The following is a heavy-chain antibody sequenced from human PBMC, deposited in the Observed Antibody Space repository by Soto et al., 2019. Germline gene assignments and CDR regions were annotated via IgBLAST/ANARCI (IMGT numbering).Heavy chain of an antibody. Sequence: QVQLQESGPGLVKPSQTLSLTCTVSGGSISSGGYYWSWIRQHPGNGLEWIGYIYYSGSTYYNPSLKSRVTISXXTXKXXFALKLSSVTAADTAVYYGARGGDSSGWYNKDFDYWGQGTLVTVSS. J-gene: IGHJ4*02. CDR2: IYYSGST. CDR3: ARGGDSSGWYNKDFDY. V-gene: IGHV4-31*03. D-gene: IGHD6-19*01. CDR1: GGSISSGGYY.